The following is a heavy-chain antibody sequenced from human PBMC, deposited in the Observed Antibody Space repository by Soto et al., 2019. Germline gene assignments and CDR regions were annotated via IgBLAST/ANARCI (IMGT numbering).Heavy chain of an antibody. D-gene: IGHD1-1*01. CDR3: VARATVVNSPWFDP. CDR1: GGSISGSY. V-gene: IGHV4-59*04. CDR2: RYSTGTT. Sequence: PSETLSLTCSVSGGSISGSYWGWVRRPPGQGLEWIGSRYSTGTTYYNPSLRRRVKMSVETSKNQLSLVLRSVTAADTAVYYCVARATVVNSPWFDPWGQGTQVTVSS. J-gene: IGHJ5*02.